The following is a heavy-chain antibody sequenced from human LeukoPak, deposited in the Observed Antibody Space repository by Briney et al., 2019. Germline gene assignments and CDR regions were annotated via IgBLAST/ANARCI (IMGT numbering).Heavy chain of an antibody. CDR1: GFTFSSYE. V-gene: IGHV3-23*01. D-gene: IGHD7-27*01. J-gene: IGHJ4*02. CDR3: AKGNWGGEYIFDY. CDR2: ISGTGDST. Sequence: GGSLRLSCAASGFTFSSYEMNWVRQAPGKGLEWVSGISGTGDSTYYADSVKGRFTISRDNSKNMVFLQMNSLRAEDTAVYHCAKGNWGGEYIFDYWGQGILVTVSS.